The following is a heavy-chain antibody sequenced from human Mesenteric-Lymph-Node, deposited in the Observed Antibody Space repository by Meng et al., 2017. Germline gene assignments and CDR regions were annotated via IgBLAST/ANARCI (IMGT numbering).Heavy chain of an antibody. V-gene: IGHV3-7*01. J-gene: IGHJ4*02. Sequence: GGSLRLSCAASGFTFSNYWMSWVRQGPGKGLEWVANIKEDGTQTNTVDSVKGRFTIARDNAKDSLYLQMNSLRAEDTAVYYCAKRLLFGELSYFDYWGQGTLVTVSS. CDR2: IKEDGTQT. CDR3: AKRLLFGELSYFDY. D-gene: IGHD3-10*02. CDR1: GFTFSNYW.